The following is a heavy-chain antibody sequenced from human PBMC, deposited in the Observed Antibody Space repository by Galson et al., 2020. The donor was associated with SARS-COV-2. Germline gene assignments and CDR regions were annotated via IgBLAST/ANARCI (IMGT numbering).Heavy chain of an antibody. Sequence: GGLRLSCAASGFSFSDYWMHWVRQAPGKGLVWVSRINSYGNSTNYADSVRGRFTVSRDNAKNVLYLQMNSLRAEDTAVYYCTRHSSGDYWGQGTLVTVSP. J-gene: IGHJ4*02. CDR3: TRHSSGDY. V-gene: IGHV3-74*01. D-gene: IGHD3-22*01. CDR2: INSYGNST. CDR1: GFSFSDYW.